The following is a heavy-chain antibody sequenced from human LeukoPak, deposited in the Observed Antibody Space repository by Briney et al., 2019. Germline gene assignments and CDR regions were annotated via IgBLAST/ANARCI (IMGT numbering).Heavy chain of an antibody. CDR3: AKNEERREAN. Sequence: GSLRLSCAASGFTFSSHSMSWVRQAPGKGLEWVATVTPDGSQKYYVDSMKGRFTVSRDNAKNLLYLEMNNLRADDTAVYYCAKNEERREANWGQGTLVTVSS. V-gene: IGHV3-7*02. J-gene: IGHJ4*02. D-gene: IGHD2/OR15-2a*01. CDR2: VTPDGSQK. CDR1: GFTFSSHS.